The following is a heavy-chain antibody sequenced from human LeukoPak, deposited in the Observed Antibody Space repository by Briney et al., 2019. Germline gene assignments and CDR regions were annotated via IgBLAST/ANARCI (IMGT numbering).Heavy chain of an antibody. V-gene: IGHV4-59*12. Sequence: SETLSLTCTVSGGSISSYYWSWIRQPPGKGLEWIGYIYYSGSTNYNPSLKSRVTMSVDTSKNQFSLNLSSVTAADTAVYYCARVGSEGYYYYYMDVWGKGTTVTVSS. CDR2: IYYSGST. CDR3: ARVGSEGYYYYYMDV. D-gene: IGHD1-14*01. CDR1: GGSISSYY. J-gene: IGHJ6*03.